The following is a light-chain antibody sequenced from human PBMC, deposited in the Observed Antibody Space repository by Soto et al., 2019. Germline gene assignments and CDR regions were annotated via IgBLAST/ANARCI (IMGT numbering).Light chain of an antibody. J-gene: IGKJ5*01. V-gene: IGKV3-11*01. CDR1: ESVSNS. Sequence: ETVLTQSPATLCLSPGERATLSCRASESVSNSLAWYQHKPGQAPRLLIYNASIRATGVPARFSATGSETDFTLTISGLQSEDSAVYFCQQYNNWPFSFGQGTRLEIK. CDR3: QQYNNWPFS. CDR2: NAS.